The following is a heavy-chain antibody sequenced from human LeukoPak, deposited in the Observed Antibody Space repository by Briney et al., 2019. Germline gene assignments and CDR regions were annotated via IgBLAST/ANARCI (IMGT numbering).Heavy chain of an antibody. V-gene: IGHV3-23*01. D-gene: IGHD1-1*01. CDR3: AKVDNWKYGHHDF. J-gene: IGHJ4*02. CDR1: GFTFSSYA. Sequence: QTVGSLRLSCAASGFTFSSYAMSWVRQAPGKGLEWVSSISGIDGTTYYTDSVKGRFTISRDNSKYTLSLQMNSLRTEDTAVYYCAKVDNWKYGHHDFWGQGTLVTVYS. CDR2: ISGIDGTT.